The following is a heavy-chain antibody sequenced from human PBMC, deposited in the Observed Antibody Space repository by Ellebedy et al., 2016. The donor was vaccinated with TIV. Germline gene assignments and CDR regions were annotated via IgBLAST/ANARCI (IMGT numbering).Heavy chain of an antibody. CDR2: INPNSGGT. J-gene: IGHJ4*02. Sequence: AASVKVSCKASGYTFTGYYIHWVRQAPGQGLEWMGWINPNSGGTNYAQKFQGWVTMNRDNSISTAYMELSRLRPYDTAVYYCASGGGSYPEREFDYWGQGTLVTVSS. CDR3: ASGGGSYPEREFDY. D-gene: IGHD1-26*01. V-gene: IGHV1-2*04. CDR1: GYTFTGYY.